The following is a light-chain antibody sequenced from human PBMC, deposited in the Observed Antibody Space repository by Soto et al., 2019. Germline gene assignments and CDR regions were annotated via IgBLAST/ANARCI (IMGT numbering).Light chain of an antibody. J-gene: IGKJ4*01. CDR1: QDISNY. CDR2: DAS. Sequence: DIQMTQSPSSLSASVGDRVTITCQASQDISNYLNWYQQKPGKAPKLLIYDASNLETGVPSRFSGSGSGTDFTFTISSLQAEDIATYYCQQYDNLPGTFGGGTKVEIK. CDR3: QQYDNLPGT. V-gene: IGKV1-33*01.